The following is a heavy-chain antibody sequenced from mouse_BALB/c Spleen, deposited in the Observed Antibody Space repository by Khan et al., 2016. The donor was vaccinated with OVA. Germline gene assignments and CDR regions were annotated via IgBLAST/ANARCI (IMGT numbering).Heavy chain of an antibody. D-gene: IGHD1-2*01. CDR1: GYTFTDYN. CDR3: IRSGYGSFAF. Sequence: EVQLQESGPELVKPGASVKISCKASGYTFTDYNMDWVKQSHGKSLEWIGYIYPNSGGTGYNQKFKTKATLTVDISSSTAYMELRSLTSEDSAVYDCIRSGYGSFAFWGQGTLVTVSA. J-gene: IGHJ3*01. CDR2: IYPNSGGT. V-gene: IGHV1S29*02.